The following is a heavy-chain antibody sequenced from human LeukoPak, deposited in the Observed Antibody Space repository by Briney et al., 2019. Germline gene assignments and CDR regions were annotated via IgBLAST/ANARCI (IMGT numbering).Heavy chain of an antibody. CDR1: GITLSNYG. J-gene: IGHJ6*02. V-gene: IGHV3-23*01. Sequence: GGSLRLSCAVSGITLSNYGMSWVRQAPGKGLEWVAGISGSGGSTNYADSVKGRFTISRDNSKNTLYLQMNSLRAEDTAVYYCARDLSYYYYGMDVWGQGTTVTVSS. CDR2: ISGSGGST. CDR3: ARDLSYYYYGMDV.